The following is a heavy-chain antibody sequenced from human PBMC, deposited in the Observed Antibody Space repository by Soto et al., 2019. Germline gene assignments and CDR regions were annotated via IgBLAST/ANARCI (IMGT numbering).Heavy chain of an antibody. Sequence: PSETLSLTCTVSGGSISSYYWSWIRQPPGKGLEWIGYIYYSGSTYYNPSLKSRVTISVDTSKNQFSLKLSSVTAADTAVYYCARLEVVAANWFDPWGQGTLVTVS. D-gene: IGHD2-15*01. CDR2: IYYSGST. CDR3: ARLEVVAANWFDP. J-gene: IGHJ5*02. V-gene: IGHV4-59*08. CDR1: GGSISSYY.